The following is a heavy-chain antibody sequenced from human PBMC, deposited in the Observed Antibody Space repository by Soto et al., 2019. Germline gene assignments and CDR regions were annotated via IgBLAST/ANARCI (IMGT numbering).Heavy chain of an antibody. CDR1: GDTISTGGYT. J-gene: IGHJ6*02. Sequence: SETLSLTCDVSGDTISTGGYTWAWIRQPPGKALEWIGYTYHSGSPYYNPSLKSRVTISVDTSKNQFSLKLSSVTAADTAVYYCARVCGGDCHNGMDVWGQGTTVTSP. V-gene: IGHV4-30-2*05. CDR3: ARVCGGDCHNGMDV. CDR2: TYHSGSP. D-gene: IGHD2-21*02.